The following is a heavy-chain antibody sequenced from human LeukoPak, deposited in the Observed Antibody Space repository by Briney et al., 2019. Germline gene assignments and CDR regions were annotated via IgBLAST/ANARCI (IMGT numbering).Heavy chain of an antibody. V-gene: IGHV3-21*06. CDR3: ATETNGRHYDY. CDR2: IGPTDSDR. J-gene: IGHJ4*02. CDR1: GLTFSTSG. Sequence: GGSLRLSCTASGLTFSTSGFNWVRQAPGKGLEWVASIGPTDSDRYHADSIKGRFTISRDNANNFLYLQMNSLRAEDTAVYYCATETNGRHYDYWGQGTLLTVSS. D-gene: IGHD1-14*01.